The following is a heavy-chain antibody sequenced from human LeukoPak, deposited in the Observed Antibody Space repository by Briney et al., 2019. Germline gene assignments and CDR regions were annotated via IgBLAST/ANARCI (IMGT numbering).Heavy chain of an antibody. Sequence: ETLSLTCTGSGGSISSYYWSWIRQAPGKGLEWVANIEKDGSDKYYVDSVKGRFTISRDNARNSLFLQMNTLRAEDTAVYYCARDLSRDSSGWYRAFDIWGQGTMVTVSS. CDR2: IEKDGSDK. V-gene: IGHV3-7*03. D-gene: IGHD6-19*01. CDR3: ARDLSRDSSGWYRAFDI. CDR1: GGSISSYY. J-gene: IGHJ3*02.